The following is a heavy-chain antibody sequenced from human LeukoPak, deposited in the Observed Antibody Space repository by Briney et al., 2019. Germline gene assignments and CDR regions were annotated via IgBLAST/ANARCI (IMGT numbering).Heavy chain of an antibody. CDR1: GGSISSSNW. Sequence: PSETLSLTCAVSGGSISSSNWWSWVRQPPGKGLEWIGEIYHSGSTNYNPSLKSRVTISVDTSKNQFSLRLSSVTAADTAVYYCARGPDSFARLIDYWGQGTLVTVSS. V-gene: IGHV4-4*02. D-gene: IGHD1-14*01. CDR3: ARGPDSFARLIDY. J-gene: IGHJ4*02. CDR2: IYHSGST.